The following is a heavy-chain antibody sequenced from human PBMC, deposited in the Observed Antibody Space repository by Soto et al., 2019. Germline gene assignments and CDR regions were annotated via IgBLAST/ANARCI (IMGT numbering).Heavy chain of an antibody. J-gene: IGHJ6*02. CDR2: IYYSGST. D-gene: IGHD3-22*01. CDR1: GGSISSYY. Sequence: SETLSLTCTVSGGSISSYYWSWIRQPPGKGLEWIGYIYYSGSTNYNPSLKSRVTISVDTSKNQFSLKLSSVTAADTAVYYCAREPDDSSGYHYYGMDVWGQGTTVTVSS. CDR3: AREPDDSSGYHYYGMDV. V-gene: IGHV4-59*01.